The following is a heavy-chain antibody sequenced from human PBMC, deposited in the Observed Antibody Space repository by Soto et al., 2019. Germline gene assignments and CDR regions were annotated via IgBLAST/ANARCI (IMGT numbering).Heavy chain of an antibody. Sequence: PSETLSLTCTVSCGSISSGGYYWSWIRQHPGKGLEWIGYIYSSGSTYYNPSLKSRVTISVDTSKNQFSLKLSSVTAADTAVYYCARVTGRLRLYYFDYWGQGTLVTVSS. CDR3: ARVTGRLRLYYFDY. D-gene: IGHD4-17*01. J-gene: IGHJ4*02. CDR2: IYSSGST. CDR1: CGSISSGGYY. V-gene: IGHV4-31*03.